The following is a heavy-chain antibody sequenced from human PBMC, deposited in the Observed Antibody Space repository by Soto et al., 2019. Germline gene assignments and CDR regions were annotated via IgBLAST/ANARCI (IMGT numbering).Heavy chain of an antibody. J-gene: IGHJ6*02. Sequence: GESLKISCKGSGYSFTSYWIGWVRQMPGKGLESMGIIYPGDSDTRYSPSFQGQVTISADKSISTAYLQWSSLKASDTPIYYCATWGGGQNQQPPKYYYGMDVWGQGTTVTVSS. V-gene: IGHV5-51*01. CDR2: IYPGDSDT. CDR1: GYSFTSYW. CDR3: ATWGGGQNQQPPKYYYGMDV. D-gene: IGHD3-16*01.